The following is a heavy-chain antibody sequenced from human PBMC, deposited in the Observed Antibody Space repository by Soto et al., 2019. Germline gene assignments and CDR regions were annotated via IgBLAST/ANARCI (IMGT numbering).Heavy chain of an antibody. J-gene: IGHJ6*01. V-gene: IGHV3-53*04. CDR2: LHSGGDT. D-gene: IGHD3-10*02. CDR3: ARDGTYYYVSRMDV. CDR1: GIPVSSNY. Sequence: EVQLVESGGGLVQPGGSLRLSCVASGIPVSSNYMTWVRQAPGKGLEWVSVLHSGGDTYYATSVKGRFITSRHDSTNTLYLQMNSLTPEDPAVYYCARDGTYYYVSRMDVWGQGTTVSVSS.